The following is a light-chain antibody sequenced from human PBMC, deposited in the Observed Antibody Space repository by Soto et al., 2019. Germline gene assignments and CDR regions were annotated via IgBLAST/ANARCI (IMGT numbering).Light chain of an antibody. J-gene: IGKJ1*01. V-gene: IGKV3-20*01. CDR2: GAS. Sequence: EIVMTQSPATLSLSPGERATLSCRAIQSVSSIYLAWYQQKPGQAPRLLIYGASSRATGIPDRFSGSGSGTDFTLTISRLEPEDFAVYYCQQYNNWPSRTFGQGTKVDIK. CDR1: QSVSSIY. CDR3: QQYNNWPSRT.